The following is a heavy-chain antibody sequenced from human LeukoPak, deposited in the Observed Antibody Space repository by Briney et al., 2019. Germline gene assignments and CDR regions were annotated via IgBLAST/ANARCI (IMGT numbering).Heavy chain of an antibody. Sequence: GGPLRLSCAASGFTLSSYAMHWVRKAPGKGLEGVAVISYDGSNKYYADSVKGRFTISRDNSKNTLYLQMNSLKAEDTAVYYCARDQFGGQLALLDYWGQGTLVTVSS. CDR1: GFTLSSYA. CDR2: ISYDGSNK. V-gene: IGHV3-30-3*01. D-gene: IGHD6-6*01. CDR3: ARDQFGGQLALLDY. J-gene: IGHJ4*02.